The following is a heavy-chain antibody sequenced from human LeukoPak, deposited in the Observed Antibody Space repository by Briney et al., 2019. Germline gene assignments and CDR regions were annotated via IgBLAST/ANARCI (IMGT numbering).Heavy chain of an antibody. CDR2: IHYSGST. J-gene: IGHJ4*02. Sequence: SETLSLTCTVSGVSISTDYWTWVRQSPGKGLEWIGYIHYSGSTSYNPSLKSRVTISVDTSKNQVSLKLTSVTSADTAVYYCTRDAGATAYWGQGALVTVSS. CDR1: GVSISTDY. D-gene: IGHD4/OR15-4a*01. CDR3: TRDAGATAY. V-gene: IGHV4-59*13.